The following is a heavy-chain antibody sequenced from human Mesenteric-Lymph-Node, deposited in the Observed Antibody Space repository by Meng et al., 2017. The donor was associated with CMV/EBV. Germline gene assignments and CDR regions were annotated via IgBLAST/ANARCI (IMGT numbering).Heavy chain of an antibody. J-gene: IGHJ4*02. D-gene: IGHD2/OR15-2a*01. Sequence: SLKISCAASGFTFSSYSMNWVRQAPGKGLEWVSSISSSSSYIYYADSVKGRFTISRDNAKNSLYLQMNSLRAEDTAVYYCARDPFHYFDYWGQGTLVTVSS. CDR3: ARDPFHYFDY. CDR2: ISSSSSYI. V-gene: IGHV3-21*01. CDR1: GFTFSSYS.